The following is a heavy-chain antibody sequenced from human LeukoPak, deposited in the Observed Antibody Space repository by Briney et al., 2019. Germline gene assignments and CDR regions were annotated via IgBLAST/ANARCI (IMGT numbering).Heavy chain of an antibody. V-gene: IGHV3-33*08. D-gene: IGHD3-10*01. J-gene: IGHJ3*02. CDR1: GFTSSRYS. Sequence: PGGSLRLSCVASGFTSSRYSMHWVRQAPGKGLEWVAVIWYDGSNKYYADSVKGRFTISRDNSKNTLYLQMNSLRAEDTAVYYCARSLLWFGEPHDAFDIWGQGTMVTVSS. CDR3: ARSLLWFGEPHDAFDI. CDR2: IWYDGSNK.